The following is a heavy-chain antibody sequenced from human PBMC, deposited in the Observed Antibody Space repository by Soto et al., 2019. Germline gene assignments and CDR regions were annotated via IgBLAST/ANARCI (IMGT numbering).Heavy chain of an antibody. J-gene: IGHJ5*02. CDR1: GASTSGYY. CDR3: AGDSRSAEGWLDP. CDR2: FYSGST. D-gene: IGHD1-26*01. Sequence: PSETLSLTCTVSGASTSGYYWTWIRQPPGKGLEWIGYFYSGSTNYNPSLKSRATISIAPSKNHFSLNLMSVTAADTAVYYCAGDSRSAEGWLDPRGQGILVTVSS. V-gene: IGHV4-59*01.